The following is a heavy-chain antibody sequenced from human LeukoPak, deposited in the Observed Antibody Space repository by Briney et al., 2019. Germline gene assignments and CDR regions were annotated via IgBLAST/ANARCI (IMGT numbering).Heavy chain of an antibody. CDR1: GYSFTSYW. Sequence: GESLKISCQGSGYSFTSYWIGWVRQMPGKGLGWMGIIYPGDSDTRYSPSFQGQVTISADKSITTAYLQWSSLKASDTAMYYCARLPYYYDSSGYYYPLDYWGQRTLVTVSS. CDR2: IYPGDSDT. V-gene: IGHV5-51*01. J-gene: IGHJ4*02. D-gene: IGHD3-22*01. CDR3: ARLPYYYDSSGYYYPLDY.